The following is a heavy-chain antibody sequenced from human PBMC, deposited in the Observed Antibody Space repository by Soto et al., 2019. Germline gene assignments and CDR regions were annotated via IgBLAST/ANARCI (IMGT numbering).Heavy chain of an antibody. CDR2: IIPIFGTA. Sequence: SVKVSCKASGGTFSSYAISWVRQAPGQGLEWMGGIIPIFGTANYAQKFQGRVTITADESTSTAYMELSSLRSEDTAVYYCARVTSITGTTYYGMDVWGQGTTVTVSS. CDR1: GGTFSSYA. D-gene: IGHD1-7*01. V-gene: IGHV1-69*13. J-gene: IGHJ6*02. CDR3: ARVTSITGTTYYGMDV.